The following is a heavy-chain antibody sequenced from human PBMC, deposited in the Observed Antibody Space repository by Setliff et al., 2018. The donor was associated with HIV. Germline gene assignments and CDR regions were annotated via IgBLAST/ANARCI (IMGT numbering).Heavy chain of an antibody. CDR2: IYYRGST. CDR1: GGSISSSSYY. J-gene: IGHJ6*03. D-gene: IGHD6-13*01. V-gene: IGHV4-39*01. Sequence: PSETLSLTCTVSGGSISSSSYYWGWIRQPPGKGLQWIGSIYYRGSTYYNPSLKGRVTISVDTSKNQFSLKLRSVTAADTALYYFARGRYRSRWYASDHYYIDVWGKGTTVTVSS. CDR3: ARGRYRSRWYASDHYYIDV.